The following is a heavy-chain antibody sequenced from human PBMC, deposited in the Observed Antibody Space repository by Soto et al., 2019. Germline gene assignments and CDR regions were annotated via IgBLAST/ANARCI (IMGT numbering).Heavy chain of an antibody. J-gene: IGHJ3*02. Sequence: GGSLRLSCSASGFTFSSYAMHWVRQAPGKGLEYVSAISSNGGSTYYADSVKGRFTISRDNSKNTLYLQMSSLRADDTAVYYCVKDRYYYGSGSYSADAFDIWGQGTMVTVSS. CDR1: GFTFSSYA. CDR3: VKDRYYYGSGSYSADAFDI. CDR2: ISSNGGST. V-gene: IGHV3-64D*08. D-gene: IGHD3-10*01.